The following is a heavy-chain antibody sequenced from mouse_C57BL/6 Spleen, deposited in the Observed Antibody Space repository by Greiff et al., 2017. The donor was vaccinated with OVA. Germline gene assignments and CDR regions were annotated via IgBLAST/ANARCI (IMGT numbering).Heavy chain of an antibody. V-gene: IGHV14-4*01. CDR3: TTPFNVYGSSFDY. CDR1: GFNIKDDY. D-gene: IGHD1-1*01. Sequence: EVQLQQSGAELVRPGASVKLSCTASGFNIKDDYMPWVKQRPEQGLEWIGWIDPENGDTEYASKFQGKATITADTSSNTAYLQLSSLSSEDTAVYYGTTPFNVYGSSFDYWGQGTTLTVSS. CDR2: IDPENGDT. J-gene: IGHJ2*01.